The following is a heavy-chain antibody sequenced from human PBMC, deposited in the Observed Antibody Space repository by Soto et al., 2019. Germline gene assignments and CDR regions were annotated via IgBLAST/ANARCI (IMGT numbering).Heavy chain of an antibody. J-gene: IGHJ4*02. CDR3: AKYMYYDILMGYRY. Sequence: GGSLRLSCAASGFTFSSYALTWVRQAPGKGLEWVAGINWNGGSKGYADSVKGRFTISRDNSKNTLYLQMNSLRAEASSVYYCAKYMYYDILMGYRYWGQGTLVTVSS. D-gene: IGHD3-9*01. V-gene: IGHV3-23*01. CDR2: INWNGGSK. CDR1: GFTFSSYA.